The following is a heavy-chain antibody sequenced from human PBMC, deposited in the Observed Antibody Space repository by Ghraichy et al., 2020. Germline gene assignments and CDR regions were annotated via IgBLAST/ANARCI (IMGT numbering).Heavy chain of an antibody. Sequence: GESLNISCAASGFTLRSYTLTWVRQPPGKGLEWVSGISGVGDRTDYADSVKGRFTISKDNSKNTLYLQMNNLRVEDTALYYCAKGAIHYYYGLDVWGQGTTVTVSS. CDR2: ISGVGDRT. J-gene: IGHJ6*02. CDR1: GFTLRSYT. CDR3: AKGAIHYYYGLDV. V-gene: IGHV3-23*01. D-gene: IGHD3-3*01.